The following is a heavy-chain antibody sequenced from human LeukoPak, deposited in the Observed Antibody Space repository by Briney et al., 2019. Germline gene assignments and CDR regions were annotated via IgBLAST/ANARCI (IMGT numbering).Heavy chain of an antibody. CDR1: GFTISGNW. CDR2: IKQDGSEK. D-gene: IGHD5-18*01. J-gene: IGHJ4*02. V-gene: IGHV3-7*01. CDR3: VSGGYTYAH. Sequence: PRESLRLSCAASGFTISGNWTSWVRHAPGKGLEWVANIKQDGSEKHYVDSVRGRFTMSRDNAKNSLCLQMNSLRAEDTAVYYCVSGGYTYAHWGQGTLVTVSS.